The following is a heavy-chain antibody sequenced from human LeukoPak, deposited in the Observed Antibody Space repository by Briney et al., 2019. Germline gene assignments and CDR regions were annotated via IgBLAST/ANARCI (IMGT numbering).Heavy chain of an antibody. D-gene: IGHD4-17*01. CDR1: GGSISNSSYY. CDR2: IYYSGST. CDR3: ARVTMPYYFDY. V-gene: IGHV4-39*01. J-gene: IGHJ4*02. Sequence: SETLSLTCTVSGGSISNSSYYWGWIRQPPGKGLEWIGSIYYSGSTYYNPSLKSRVTISVDTSKNQFSLKLSSVTAADTAVYYCARVTMPYYFDYWGQGTLVTVSS.